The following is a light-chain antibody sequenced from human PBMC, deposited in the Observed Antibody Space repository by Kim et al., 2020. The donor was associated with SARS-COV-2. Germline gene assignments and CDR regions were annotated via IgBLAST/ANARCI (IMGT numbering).Light chain of an antibody. V-gene: IGKV3-11*01. CDR2: DAT. J-gene: IGKJ2*01. CDR1: QSVSSY. Sequence: PGERATLSCRASQSVSSYLAWYQQKPGQAPRLLIYDATNRATGIPARFSGSGSGTDFTLTISSLEPEDFAVYYCQQRSNWPPKYTFGQGTKLEI. CDR3: QQRSNWPPKYT.